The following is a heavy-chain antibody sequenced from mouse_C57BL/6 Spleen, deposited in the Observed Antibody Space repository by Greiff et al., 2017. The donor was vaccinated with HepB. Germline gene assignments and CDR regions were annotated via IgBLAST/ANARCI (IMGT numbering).Heavy chain of an antibody. V-gene: IGHV5-4*01. CDR2: ISDGGSYT. CDR1: GFTFSSYA. J-gene: IGHJ2*01. Sequence: EVQLMESGGGLVKPGGSLKLSCAASGFTFSSYAMSWVRQTPEKRLEWVATISDGGSYTYYPDNVKGRFTISRDNAKNNLYLQMSHLKSEDTAMYYCARDRSSFDYWGQGTTLTVSS. CDR3: ARDRSSFDY. D-gene: IGHD1-3*01.